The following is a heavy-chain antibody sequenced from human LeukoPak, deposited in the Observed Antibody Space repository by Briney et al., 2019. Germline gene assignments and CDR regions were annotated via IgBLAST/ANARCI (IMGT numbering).Heavy chain of an antibody. V-gene: IGHV3-7*01. CDR1: GFTFSSYW. Sequence: PGGSLRLSCAASGFTFSSYWMSWVRQAPGKGLEWMANVKQDGSEKYYVDSVKGRFTISRDNAKNSLYLQMNSLRAEDTAVYYCARVGITIFGGLDYWGRGTLVTVSS. D-gene: IGHD3-3*01. J-gene: IGHJ4*02. CDR3: ARVGITIFGGLDY. CDR2: VKQDGSEK.